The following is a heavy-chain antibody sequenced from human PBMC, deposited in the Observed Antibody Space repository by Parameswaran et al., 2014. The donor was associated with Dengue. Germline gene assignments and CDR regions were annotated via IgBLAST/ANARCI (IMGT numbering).Heavy chain of an antibody. Sequence: WIRQPPGKGLEWIGEINHSGSTNYNPSLKSRVTISVDTSKNQFSLKLSSVTAADTAVYYCARGRGNSRIWGSYRFYYFDYWGQGTLVTVSS. V-gene: IGHV4-34*01. J-gene: IGHJ4*02. D-gene: IGHD3-16*02. CDR2: INHSGST. CDR3: ARGRGNSRIWGSYRFYYFDY.